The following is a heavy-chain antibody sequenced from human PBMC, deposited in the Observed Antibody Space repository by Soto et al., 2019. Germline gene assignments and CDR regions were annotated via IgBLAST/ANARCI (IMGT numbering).Heavy chain of an antibody. D-gene: IGHD6-13*01. CDR1: GYTFTSYY. V-gene: IGHV1-46*03. CDR3: ASVIIAAAGDDNWFDP. Sequence: QVQLVQSGAEVKKPGASVKVSCKASGYTFTSYYMHWVRQAPGQGLEWMGIINPSGGSTSYAQKCRGRVTMTRDTSTSTVYRELSSLRSEDTAVYYCASVIIAAAGDDNWFDPWGQGTLVTVSS. CDR2: INPSGGST. J-gene: IGHJ5*02.